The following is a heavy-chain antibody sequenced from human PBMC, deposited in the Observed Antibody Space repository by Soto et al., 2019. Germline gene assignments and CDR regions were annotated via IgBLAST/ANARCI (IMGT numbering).Heavy chain of an antibody. D-gene: IGHD3-3*01. CDR3: ATRITVFGLLIPPFDP. J-gene: IGHJ5*02. Sequence: KSSASLSLTCSVYCGSFNGYYWNCIRQPPGKGLEWIGEINHTGGTHYNPSLKSRVTMSVDTSKNQFSLRLSSVTAADTAIYYCATRITVFGLLIPPFDPWGQGTQVTVSS. V-gene: IGHV4-34*01. CDR1: CGSFNGYY. CDR2: INHTGGT.